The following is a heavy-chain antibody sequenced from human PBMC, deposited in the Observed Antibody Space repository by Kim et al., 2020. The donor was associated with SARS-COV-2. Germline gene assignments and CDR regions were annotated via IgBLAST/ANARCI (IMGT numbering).Heavy chain of an antibody. CDR3: ARDVGYCSSTSCYYYYGMDV. Sequence: GGSLRLSCAASGFTFSSYWMSWVRQAPGKGLEWVANIKQDGSEKYYVDSVKGRFTISRDNAKNSLYLQMNSLRAEDTAVYYCARDVGYCSSTSCYYYYGMDVWGQGTTVTVSS. D-gene: IGHD2-2*01. CDR1: GFTFSSYW. J-gene: IGHJ6*02. V-gene: IGHV3-7*01. CDR2: IKQDGSEK.